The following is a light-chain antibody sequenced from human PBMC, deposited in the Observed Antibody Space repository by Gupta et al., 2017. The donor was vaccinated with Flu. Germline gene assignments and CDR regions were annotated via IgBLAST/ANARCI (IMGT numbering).Light chain of an antibody. CDR3: QSDDTTRSAVV. Sequence: VTNTCTGGRSNIEAGFDVHWYRQLPATTPKLLIHDNTKRPLVVPDRFSASRFGTSASLAIAGLQAEDEGVYYCQSDDTTRSAVVFGGGTKLTVL. CDR2: DNT. CDR1: RSNIEAGFD. J-gene: IGLJ2*01. V-gene: IGLV1-40*01.